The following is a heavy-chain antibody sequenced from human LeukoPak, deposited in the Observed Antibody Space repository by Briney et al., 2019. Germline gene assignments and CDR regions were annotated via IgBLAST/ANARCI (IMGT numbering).Heavy chain of an antibody. CDR2: ISSSGSTI. CDR3: AREGSSAYYYYYYMDV. V-gene: IGHV3-48*03. J-gene: IGHJ6*03. Sequence: GGSLRLSCTASGFTFGDHPMIWMRQAPGKGLEWVSYISSSGSTIYYADSVKGRFTISRDNAKNSLYLQMNSLRAEDTAVYYCAREGSSAYYYYYYMDVWGKGTTVTVSS. CDR1: GFTFGDHP. D-gene: IGHD6-6*01.